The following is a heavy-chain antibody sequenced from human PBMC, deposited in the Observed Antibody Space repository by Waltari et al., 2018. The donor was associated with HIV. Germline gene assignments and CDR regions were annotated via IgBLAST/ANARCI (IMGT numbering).Heavy chain of an antibody. V-gene: IGHV5-51*01. CDR2: IYPGDSET. D-gene: IGHD6-19*01. J-gene: IGHJ4*02. Sequence: ELQLVQSGEEVKKSGESLRISCVGSGYFFASYWSGWVRRVPGAGLEWVGSIYPGDSETRYGPSFHGQVTISADKSTSTAYLEWGSLKASDSGTYFCARQWSGSNGWFAYWGKGTLVTVS. CDR3: ARQWSGSNGWFAY. CDR1: GYFFASYW.